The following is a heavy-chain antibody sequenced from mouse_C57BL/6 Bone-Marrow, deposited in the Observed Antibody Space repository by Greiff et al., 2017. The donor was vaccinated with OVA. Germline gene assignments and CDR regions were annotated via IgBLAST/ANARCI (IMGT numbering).Heavy chain of an antibody. CDR3: ARMDGYLDKFAY. Sequence: QVQLQQPGAELVMPGASVKLSCKASGYTFTSYWMHWVKQRPGQGLEWIGEIDPSDSYTNYNQKFKGKSTLTVDKSSSTAYMQLSSLTSEDSAVYYCARMDGYLDKFAYWGQGTLVTVSA. V-gene: IGHV1-69*01. D-gene: IGHD2-3*01. J-gene: IGHJ3*01. CDR2: IDPSDSYT. CDR1: GYTFTSYW.